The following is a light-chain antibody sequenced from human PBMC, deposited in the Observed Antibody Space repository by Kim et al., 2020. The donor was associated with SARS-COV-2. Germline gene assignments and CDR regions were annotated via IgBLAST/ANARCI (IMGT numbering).Light chain of an antibody. J-gene: IGKJ1*01. Sequence: DIQMTQSPSSLSASIGDRVTITCRASQSISSWLAWYQQKPGKAPKLLIYQASTLESGVPSRFSGSGSGTEFTLTISSLQPDDFATYYCQRYNAYSVVFGHGTKVDIK. CDR3: QRYNAYSVV. V-gene: IGKV1-5*03. CDR1: QSISSW. CDR2: QAS.